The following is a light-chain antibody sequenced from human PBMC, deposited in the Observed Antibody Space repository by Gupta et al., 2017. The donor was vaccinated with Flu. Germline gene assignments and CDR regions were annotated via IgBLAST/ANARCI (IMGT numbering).Light chain of an antibody. CDR2: QDT. V-gene: IGLV3-1*01. J-gene: IGLJ3*02. CDR3: QAWDNSWGV. CDR1: NLGNKY. Sequence: SYELTQPPSVSVSPGQTGSITCSGDNLGNKYTCWYQKKPGQSPVLVIYQDTKRPSGIPERFSGSKSGNTATLTISGTQTRDEADYYCQAWDNSWGVFGGGTKLTVL.